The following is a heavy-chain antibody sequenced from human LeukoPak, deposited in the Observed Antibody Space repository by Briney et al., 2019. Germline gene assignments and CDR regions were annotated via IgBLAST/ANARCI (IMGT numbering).Heavy chain of an antibody. D-gene: IGHD2-21*02. V-gene: IGHV4-4*07. Sequence: SETLSLTCTVSGGSISSYYWSWIRQPAGRGLEWIGRIYTSGSTTYNPSLKSRVTMSVDTSKNQFSLKLSSVTAADTAVYYCARSLAYCGGDCYPHFDYWGQGTLVTVSS. CDR2: IYTSGST. CDR1: GGSISSYY. CDR3: ARSLAYCGGDCYPHFDY. J-gene: IGHJ4*02.